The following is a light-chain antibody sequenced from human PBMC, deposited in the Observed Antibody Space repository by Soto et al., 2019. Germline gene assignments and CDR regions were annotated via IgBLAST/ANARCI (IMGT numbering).Light chain of an antibody. CDR3: ATWDDNLNGRV. J-gene: IGLJ3*02. CDR2: SDN. Sequence: QSVLTQPPSASGTPGQGVTISCSGSTSNIGSHTVDWYQHLPGTAPKLLISSDNHRPSGVPDRFSASKSGTSVSLAISGLQSEDEADYYCATWDDNLNGRVFGGGTKLTVL. CDR1: TSNIGSHT. V-gene: IGLV1-44*01.